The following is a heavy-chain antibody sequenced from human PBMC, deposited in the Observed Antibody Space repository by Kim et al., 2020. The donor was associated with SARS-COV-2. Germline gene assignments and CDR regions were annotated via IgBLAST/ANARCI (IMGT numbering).Heavy chain of an antibody. CDR2: IYYSGST. V-gene: IGHV4-39*01. CDR1: GGSISSSSYY. Sequence: SETLSLTCTVSGGSISSSSYYWVWIRQPPGKGLEWIGSIYYSGSTYYNPSLKSRVTISVDTSKNQFSLKLSSVTAADTAVYYCARHEGSGRQQWLGPIWYFDYWGQGTLFTVSS. CDR3: ARHEGSGRQQWLGPIWYFDY. D-gene: IGHD6-19*01. J-gene: IGHJ4*02.